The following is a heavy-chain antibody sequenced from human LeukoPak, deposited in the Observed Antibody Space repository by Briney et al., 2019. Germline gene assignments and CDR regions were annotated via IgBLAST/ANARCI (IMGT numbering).Heavy chain of an antibody. CDR1: GFTFSSYG. V-gene: IGHV3-30*02. CDR2: IWYDGSNK. CDR3: AKVKDIVVVPAATYFDY. Sequence: GGSLRLSCAASGFTFSSYGMHWVRQAPGKGLEWVAFIWYDGSNKYYADSVKGRFTISRDNSKNTLYLQMNSLRAEDTAVYYCAKVKDIVVVPAATYFDYWGQGTLVTVSS. D-gene: IGHD2-2*01. J-gene: IGHJ4*02.